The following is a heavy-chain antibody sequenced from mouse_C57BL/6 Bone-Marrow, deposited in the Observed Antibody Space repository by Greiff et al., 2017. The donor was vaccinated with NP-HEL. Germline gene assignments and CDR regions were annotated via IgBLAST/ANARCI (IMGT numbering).Heavy chain of an antibody. D-gene: IGHD2-13*01. CDR1: GFNIKDDY. CDR3: TRSDYWAWFAY. V-gene: IGHV14-4*01. J-gene: IGHJ3*01. CDR2: IDPENGDT. Sequence: VQLQQSGAELVRPGASVKLSCTASGFNIKDDYMHWVKQRPEQGLEWIGWIDPENGDTEYASKFQGKATITADTSSNAAYLQLSRLTSEDAAVYYCTRSDYWAWFAYWGQGTLVTVSA.